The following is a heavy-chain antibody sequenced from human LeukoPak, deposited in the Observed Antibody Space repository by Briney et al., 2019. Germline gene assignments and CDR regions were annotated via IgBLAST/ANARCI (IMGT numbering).Heavy chain of an antibody. CDR2: IYYSGST. Sequence: SETLSLTCTVSGGSISSSSYYWGWIRQPPGKGLEWIGSIYYSGSTYYNPSLKSRVTISVDTSKNQFSLKLSSVTAADTAVYYCARALPPNWNDGENYYFDYWGQGTLVTVSS. J-gene: IGHJ4*02. CDR1: GGSISSSSYY. V-gene: IGHV4-39*07. D-gene: IGHD1-1*01. CDR3: ARALPPNWNDGENYYFDY.